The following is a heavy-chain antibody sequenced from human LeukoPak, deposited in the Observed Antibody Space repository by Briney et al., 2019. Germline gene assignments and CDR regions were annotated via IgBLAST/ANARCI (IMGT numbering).Heavy chain of an antibody. CDR2: VRGSGTDT. Sequence: GGSLRLSCAASGFTFSTYAMTWVRQAPGKGLEWVSTVRGSGTDTYYADSVKGRFTISRDNAKNSLYLQMSSLGAEDTAIYYCSRDRGGGDIYFDYWGQGTLVTVSS. V-gene: IGHV3-23*01. D-gene: IGHD2-21*02. CDR1: GFTFSTYA. J-gene: IGHJ4*02. CDR3: SRDRGGGDIYFDY.